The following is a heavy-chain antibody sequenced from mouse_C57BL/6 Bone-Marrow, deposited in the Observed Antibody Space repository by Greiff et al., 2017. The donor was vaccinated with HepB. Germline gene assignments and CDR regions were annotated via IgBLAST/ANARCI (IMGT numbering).Heavy chain of an antibody. CDR2: IRLKSDNYAT. CDR1: GFTFSNYW. V-gene: IGHV6-3*01. CDR3: TGPDKGLRGWYFDV. J-gene: IGHJ1*03. Sequence: EVKVEESGGGLVQPGGSMKLSCVASGFTFSNYWMNWVRQSPEKGLEWVAQIRLKSDNYATHYAESVKGRFTISRDDSKSSVYLQMNNLRAEDTGIYYCTGPDKGLRGWYFDVWGTGTTVTVSS. D-gene: IGHD1-1*01.